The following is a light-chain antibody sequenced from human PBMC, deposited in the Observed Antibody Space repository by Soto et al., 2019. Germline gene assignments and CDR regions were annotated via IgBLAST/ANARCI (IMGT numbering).Light chain of an antibody. CDR1: QSISSW. Sequence: DIQMTQSPSTLSASVGDRVTITCRASQSISSWLAWYQQKPGKAPKLLIYKASSLESGVPSRFSGSGSGTEFTLTISSLQPDDFATYYCYQYNSYSRYTFGQGTKLEIK. CDR2: KAS. V-gene: IGKV1-5*03. CDR3: YQYNSYSRYT. J-gene: IGKJ2*01.